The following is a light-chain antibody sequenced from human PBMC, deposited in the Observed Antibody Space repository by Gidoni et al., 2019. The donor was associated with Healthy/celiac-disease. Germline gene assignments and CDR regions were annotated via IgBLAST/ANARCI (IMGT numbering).Light chain of an antibody. Sequence: EIVMTQSPATLSVSPGERATLPCRPSQSVSSNLAWYQQKPGQDPRLLIYGASTRATGIPARFSGSGSGTEFTLPISSLQSADFAVYYCQQYNNWPPWTFGQGTKVEIK. CDR2: GAS. CDR3: QQYNNWPPWT. V-gene: IGKV3-15*01. CDR1: QSVSSN. J-gene: IGKJ1*01.